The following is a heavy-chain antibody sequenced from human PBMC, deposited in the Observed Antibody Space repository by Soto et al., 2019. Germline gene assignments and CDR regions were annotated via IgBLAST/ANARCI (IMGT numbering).Heavy chain of an antibody. CDR3: ARTQRPQMIVLEAATRFDY. D-gene: IGHD2-15*01. CDR1: GYTFTTYG. V-gene: IGHV1-18*04. Sequence: QVQLVQSGAEVKRPGASLKVSCKASGYTFTTYGLNWVRPAPGQGLEWLGWISPYNGDTNYAQNFQGRVKLTTDTSTSTAYMEMRSSTSAEKAVYDCARTQRPQMIVLEAATRFDYWGQGTLVTVSS. CDR2: ISPYNGDT. J-gene: IGHJ4*02.